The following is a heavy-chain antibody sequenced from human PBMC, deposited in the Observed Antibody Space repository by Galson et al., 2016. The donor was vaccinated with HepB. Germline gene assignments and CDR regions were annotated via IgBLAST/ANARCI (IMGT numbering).Heavy chain of an antibody. CDR1: GFTFSRDT. CDR3: ARGCFGERYFDY. Sequence: SLRLSCAASGFTFSRDTMNWVRLAPGKGLEWVSSIRGTSTYIYYADSVKGRFTISRDNAKNSVYLQMNSLRVEDTAVYFCARGCFGERYFDYWGQGTLVTVSS. V-gene: IGHV3-21*01. D-gene: IGHD3-10*01. J-gene: IGHJ4*02. CDR2: IRGTSTYI.